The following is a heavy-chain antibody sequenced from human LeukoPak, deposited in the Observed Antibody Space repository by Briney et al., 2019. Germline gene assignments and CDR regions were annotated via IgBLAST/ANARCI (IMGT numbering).Heavy chain of an antibody. CDR2: IKQDGSEK. J-gene: IGHJ6*03. V-gene: IGHV3-7*01. CDR1: GFTFSSYW. D-gene: IGHD3-10*01. Sequence: GGSLRLSCAASGFTFSSYWMSWVRQAPGKGLEWVANIKQDGSEKYYVDSVKVRFTIPRDNAKNSLYLQMNSLRAEDTAVYYCARVGGSGSLYYYYYYMDVWGKGTTVTISS. CDR3: ARVGGSGSLYYYYYYMDV.